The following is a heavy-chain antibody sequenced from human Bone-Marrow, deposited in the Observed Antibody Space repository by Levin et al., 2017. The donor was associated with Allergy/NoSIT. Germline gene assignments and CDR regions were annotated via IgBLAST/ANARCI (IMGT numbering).Heavy chain of an antibody. CDR1: GFTVSRNY. Sequence: GSLRLSCAASGFTVSRNYMSWVRQAPGKGLEWVSVIYSDGGTRYADSVKGRFTISRDNSKNTVFLQMNSLRAEDTAVYYCAGAVGGWLEDYWGQGTLVTVSS. CDR2: IYSDGGT. V-gene: IGHV3-53*01. J-gene: IGHJ4*02. CDR3: AGAVGGWLEDY. D-gene: IGHD5-24*01.